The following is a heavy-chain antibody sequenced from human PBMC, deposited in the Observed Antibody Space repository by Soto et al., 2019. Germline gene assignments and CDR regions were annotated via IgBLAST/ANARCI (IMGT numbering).Heavy chain of an antibody. CDR1: GFTFSSYA. J-gene: IGHJ4*02. D-gene: IGHD3-22*01. CDR3: AKPNPLYYDSSGHQGFDY. CDR2: ISGSGGST. V-gene: IGHV3-23*01. Sequence: PGGSLRLSCAASGFTFSSYAMSWVRQAQGQGLEWVSAISGSGGSTYYADSVKGRFTISRDNSKNTLYLQMNSLRAEDTAVYYCAKPNPLYYDSSGHQGFDYWGQGTLVTVSS.